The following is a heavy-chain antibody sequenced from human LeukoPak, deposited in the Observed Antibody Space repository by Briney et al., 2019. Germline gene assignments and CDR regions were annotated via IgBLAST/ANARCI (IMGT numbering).Heavy chain of an antibody. J-gene: IGHJ4*02. CDR1: GFTVSSNY. D-gene: IGHD3-16*02. V-gene: IGHV3-53*01. CDR3: ARVDLRSSVEVY. Sequence: PGGSLRHSCAASGFTVSSNYMSWGRQATGKGLEWVSVIYSGGSTYYAASVKGRFTISRDNSNNTLYLQMNSLRAEDTAVYYCARVDLRSSVEVYWGQGTLVTVPS. CDR2: IYSGGST.